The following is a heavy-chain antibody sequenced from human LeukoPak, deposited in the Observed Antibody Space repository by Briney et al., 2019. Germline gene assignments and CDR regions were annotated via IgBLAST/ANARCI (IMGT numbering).Heavy chain of an antibody. CDR1: GYTFTSYY. CDR3: ARGRDCSSTSCLHFLGY. J-gene: IGHJ4*02. D-gene: IGHD2-2*01. CDR2: INPSGGST. Sequence: ASVKVSCKASGYTFTSYYMHWVRQAPGQGREWMGIINPSGGSTSYAQKFQDRVTMTRDTSTSTVYMELSSLRSEDTAVYYCARGRDCSSTSCLHFLGYWGQGTLVTVSS. V-gene: IGHV1-46*01.